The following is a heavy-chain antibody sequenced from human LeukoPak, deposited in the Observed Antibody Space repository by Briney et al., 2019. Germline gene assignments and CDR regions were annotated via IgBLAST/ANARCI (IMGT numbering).Heavy chain of an antibody. Sequence: GASVKVSCKATGYTFNTFGISWVRQAPGQGLEWLGWISPYTSNTEYAQKLHLQGRVTLTTDTSTTTVFMELRSLRSDDTAVYYCARTYYDFWSGPNWFDPWGQGTLVTVSS. CDR2: ISPYTSNT. J-gene: IGHJ5*02. CDR3: ARTYYDFWSGPNWFDP. CDR1: GYTFNTFG. V-gene: IGHV1-18*01. D-gene: IGHD3-3*01.